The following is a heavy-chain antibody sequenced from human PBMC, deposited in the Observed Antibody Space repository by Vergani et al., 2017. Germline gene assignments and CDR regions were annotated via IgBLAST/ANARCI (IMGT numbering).Heavy chain of an antibody. V-gene: IGHV1-69*04. Sequence: QVQLVQSGDEVKKPGSSVKVSCKASGGTFSSYAISWVRQAPGQGLEWMGRIIPILGIANYAQKFQGRVTITADKSTSTAYMELSSLRSEDTAVYYCARDRGSGWPSTLYYYYYYMDVWGKGTTVTVSS. CDR1: GGTFSSYA. D-gene: IGHD6-19*01. CDR3: ARDRGSGWPSTLYYYYYYMDV. CDR2: IIPILGIA. J-gene: IGHJ6*03.